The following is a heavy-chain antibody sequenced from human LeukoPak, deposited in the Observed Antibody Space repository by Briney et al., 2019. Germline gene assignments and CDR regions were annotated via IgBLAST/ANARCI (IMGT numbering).Heavy chain of an antibody. CDR1: GYTFTSYD. D-gene: IGHD3-10*01. CDR3: ARRKVRGVIQDY. Sequence: ASVKVSCKASGYTFTSYDINWVRQATGQGLEWMGWMNPNSGNTGYAQKFQGRVTMTRNTSISTAYMELSSLRSEDTAVYYCARRKVRGVIQDYWGQGTLVTVSS. J-gene: IGHJ4*02. CDR2: MNPNSGNT. V-gene: IGHV1-8*01.